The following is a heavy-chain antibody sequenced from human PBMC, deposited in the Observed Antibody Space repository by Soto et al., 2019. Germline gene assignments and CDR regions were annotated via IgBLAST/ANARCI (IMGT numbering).Heavy chain of an antibody. D-gene: IGHD1-26*01. J-gene: IGHJ5*02. CDR2: IKDKPNNYAT. Sequence: EAQLVESGGGLVQPGRSLKLSCAASGFTFSASGIHWVRQASGKGLEWVAHIKDKPNNYATEYAASVKGRFTISRDDSMHMAFLQMNNLKTEDTAVYFCTRQSARWEDWFDPWGQGTLVTVSS. CDR1: GFTFSASG. CDR3: TRQSARWEDWFDP. V-gene: IGHV3-73*02.